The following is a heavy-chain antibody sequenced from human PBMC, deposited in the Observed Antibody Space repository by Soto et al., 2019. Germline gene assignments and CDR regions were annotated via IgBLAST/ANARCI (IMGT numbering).Heavy chain of an antibody. D-gene: IGHD1-1*01. CDR3: ASVFPGTTYGHDAFDN. CDR2: IDPSDSYT. Sequence: GESVKIACKASVYSFTSYWISWVRQMPGKVLEWMGRIDPSDSYTNYSPSFQGHVTISADKSISTAYLQWSSLKASDTAMYYCASVFPGTTYGHDAFDNWGQGTMVTVSS. J-gene: IGHJ3*02. CDR1: VYSFTSYW. V-gene: IGHV5-10-1*01.